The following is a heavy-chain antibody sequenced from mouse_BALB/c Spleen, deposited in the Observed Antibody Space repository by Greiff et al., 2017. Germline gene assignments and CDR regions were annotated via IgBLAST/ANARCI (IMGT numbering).Heavy chain of an antibody. CDR1: GFSLTGYG. D-gene: IGHD1-1*01. CDR2: IWGDGST. V-gene: IGHV2-6-7*01. J-gene: IGHJ4*01. CDR3: ARGDYYGSSYGDAMDY. Sequence: VQVVESGPGLVAPSQSLSITCTVSGFSLTGYGVNWVRQPPGKGLEWLGMIWGDGSTDYNSALKSRLSISKDNSKSQVFLKMNSLQTDDTARYYCARGDYYGSSYGDAMDYWGQGTSVTVSS.